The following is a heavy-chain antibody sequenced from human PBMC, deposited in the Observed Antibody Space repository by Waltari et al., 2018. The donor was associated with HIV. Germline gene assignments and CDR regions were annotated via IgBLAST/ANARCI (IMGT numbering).Heavy chain of an antibody. CDR2: IYSGGST. CDR1: GFTVSSNY. Sequence: EVQLVETGGGLIQPGGSLRLSCAAYGFTVSSNYMSWVRQAPGKGVGWVSVIYSGGSTYYADSVKGRFTISRDNSKNTLYLQMNSLRAEDTAVYYCARNTYGSGSDLDYYGMDVWGQGTTVTVSS. D-gene: IGHD3-10*01. J-gene: IGHJ6*02. CDR3: ARNTYGSGSDLDYYGMDV. V-gene: IGHV3-53*02.